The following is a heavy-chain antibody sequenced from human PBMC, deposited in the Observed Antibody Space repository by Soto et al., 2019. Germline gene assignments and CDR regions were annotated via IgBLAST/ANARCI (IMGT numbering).Heavy chain of an antibody. Sequence: QVQLQQWGAGLLKPSETLSLTCAVYGGSFSGYYWSWIRQPPGKGLEWIGEINHSGSTNYNPSLKSRVTISVDTSKNQFSLKLSSVTAADTAVYYCSKDSSGYRHYWYFDLWGRGTLFTVSS. J-gene: IGHJ2*01. CDR2: INHSGST. D-gene: IGHD3-22*01. V-gene: IGHV4-34*01. CDR3: SKDSSGYRHYWYFDL. CDR1: GGSFSGYY.